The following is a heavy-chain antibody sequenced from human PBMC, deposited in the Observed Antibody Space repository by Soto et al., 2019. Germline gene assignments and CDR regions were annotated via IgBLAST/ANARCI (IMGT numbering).Heavy chain of an antibody. J-gene: IGHJ6*04. CDR2: IGSSGSTI. CDR3: ARGLGPDV. V-gene: IGHV3-48*01. D-gene: IGHD1-26*01. Sequence: EVQLVESGGGLVQPGGSLRLSCAASGFSFSSFSMNWVRQAPGKGLEWVSYIGSSGSTIYYADSVKGRFTISRDKAKNSVYLQMTSLRADDTAVYYCARGLGPDVWGKGTTVTVSS. CDR1: GFSFSSFS.